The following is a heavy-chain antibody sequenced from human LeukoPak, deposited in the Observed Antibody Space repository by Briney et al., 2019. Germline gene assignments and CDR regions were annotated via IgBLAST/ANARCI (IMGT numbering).Heavy chain of an antibody. V-gene: IGHV3-48*03. J-gene: IGHJ6*04. D-gene: IGHD3-10*02. CDR2: ISSSGSTI. Sequence: PGGSLRLSGAASGFTFSSYEMNWVRQAPGKGLDWVSYISSSGSTIYYADSVKGRFTISRDNAKNSLYLQMNSLRAEDTAVYYCAELGITMIGGVWGKGTTVTISS. CDR1: GFTFSSYE. CDR3: AELGITMIGGV.